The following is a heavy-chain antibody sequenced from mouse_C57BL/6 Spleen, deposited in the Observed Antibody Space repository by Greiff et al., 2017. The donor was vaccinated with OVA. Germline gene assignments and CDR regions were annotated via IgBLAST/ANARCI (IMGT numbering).Heavy chain of an antibody. J-gene: IGHJ1*03. CDR2: IRLKSDNYAT. Sequence: EVKLEESGGGLVQPGGSMKLSCVASGFTFSNYWMNWVRQSPEKGLEWVAQIRLKSDNYATHYAESVKGRFTISRDDSKSSVYLQMNNLRAEDTGIYYCTLYPWYFDVWGTGTTVTVSS. V-gene: IGHV6-3*01. CDR1: GFTFSNYW. D-gene: IGHD2-3*01. CDR3: TLYPWYFDV.